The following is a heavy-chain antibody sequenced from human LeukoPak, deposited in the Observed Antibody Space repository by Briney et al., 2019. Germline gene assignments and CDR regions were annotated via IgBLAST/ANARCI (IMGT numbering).Heavy chain of an antibody. D-gene: IGHD3-22*01. CDR1: GFTFSNYW. Sequence: QPGGSLRLSCAASGFTFSNYWMSWVRQAPGKGLEWVANIKQDGSEKYYVDSVKGRFTISRDNAKSSLSLQMNSLRAEDTAVYYCARSDSTGYYTRFEYWGQGTLVTVSS. J-gene: IGHJ4*02. CDR3: ARSDSTGYYTRFEY. CDR2: IKQDGSEK. V-gene: IGHV3-7*01.